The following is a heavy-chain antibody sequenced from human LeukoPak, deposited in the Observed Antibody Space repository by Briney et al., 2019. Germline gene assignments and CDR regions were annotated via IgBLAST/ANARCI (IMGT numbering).Heavy chain of an antibody. CDR1: GGSISSSSYY. Sequence: SETLSLTCTVSGGSISSSSYYWGWIRQPPGKGLEWIGSIYYSGSTYYNPSLKSRVTISVDTSKNQFSLKLSSVTAADTAVYYCARDYYYDSSGYDYFDYWGQGTLVTVSS. CDR3: ARDYYYDSSGYDYFDY. CDR2: IYYSGST. V-gene: IGHV4-39*02. J-gene: IGHJ4*02. D-gene: IGHD3-22*01.